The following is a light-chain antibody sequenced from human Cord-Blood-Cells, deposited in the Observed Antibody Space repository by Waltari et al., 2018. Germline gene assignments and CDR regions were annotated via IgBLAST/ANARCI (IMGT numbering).Light chain of an antibody. V-gene: IGLV2-23*01. CDR1: CSVVGSSNL. CDR2: EGS. CDR3: CSYAGSSTWV. Sequence: QSALPQPPSVSASPGPSLPLSCTGTCSVVGSSNLLPWYQQHPGKAPTLMIYEGSKRPSGVSNRFSGSKSGNTASLTISGLQAEDEADYYCCSYAGSSTWVFGGGTKLTVL. J-gene: IGLJ3*02.